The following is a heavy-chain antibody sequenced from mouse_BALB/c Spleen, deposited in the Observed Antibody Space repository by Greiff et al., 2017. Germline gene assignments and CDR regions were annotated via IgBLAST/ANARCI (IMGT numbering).Heavy chain of an antibody. V-gene: IGHV1-12*01. Sequence: QVQLQQPGAELVKPGASVKMSCKASGYTFTSYNMHWVKQTPGQGLEWIGAIYPGNGDTSYNQKFKGKATLTADKSSSTAYMQLSSLTSEDSAVYYCAREDYGYRFAYWGQGTLVTVSA. J-gene: IGHJ3*01. D-gene: IGHD1-2*01. CDR2: IYPGNGDT. CDR1: GYTFTSYN. CDR3: AREDYGYRFAY.